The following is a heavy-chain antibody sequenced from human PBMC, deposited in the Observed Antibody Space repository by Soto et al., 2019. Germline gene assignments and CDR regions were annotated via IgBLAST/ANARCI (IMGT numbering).Heavy chain of an antibody. J-gene: IGHJ2*01. V-gene: IGHV4-39*01. CDR1: GGSISSSSYY. CDR3: AITQEYCSGGSCYRGYFDL. CDR2: IYYSGST. D-gene: IGHD2-15*01. Sequence: PWETLSLTCTVSGGSISSSSYYWGWIRQPPGKGLEWIGSIYYSGSTYYNPSLKSRVTISVDTSKNQFSLKLSSVTAADTAVYYCAITQEYCSGGSCYRGYFDLWGRGTLVTVSS.